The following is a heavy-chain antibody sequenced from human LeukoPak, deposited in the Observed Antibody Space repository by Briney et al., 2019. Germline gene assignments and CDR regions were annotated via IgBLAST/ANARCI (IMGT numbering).Heavy chain of an antibody. Sequence: GASVKVSCKASGYTFTGYYMHWVRQAPGQGLEWMGWINPNSGGTNYAQKFQGRVTMTRDTSISTAYMELSRLRSDDTAVYYCARAGDFWSGYQLYYYYGMDVWGQGTTVTVSS. D-gene: IGHD3-3*01. CDR2: INPNSGGT. J-gene: IGHJ6*02. CDR1: GYTFTGYY. CDR3: ARAGDFWSGYQLYYYYGMDV. V-gene: IGHV1-2*02.